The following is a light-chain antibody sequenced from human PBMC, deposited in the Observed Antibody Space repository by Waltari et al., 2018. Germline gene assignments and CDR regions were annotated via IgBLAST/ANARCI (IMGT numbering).Light chain of an antibody. CDR1: QDISNY. Sequence: DVQLTQSPSSLSASAVDSVTTTCQASQDISNYLHWYRQTTGKPPNLLIYDASTLETGVPSRFSGSGSGTHFSFTISSLQPEDFATYYCQQYDDLPITFGQGTRLDIK. CDR3: QQYDDLPIT. J-gene: IGKJ5*01. CDR2: DAS. V-gene: IGKV1-33*01.